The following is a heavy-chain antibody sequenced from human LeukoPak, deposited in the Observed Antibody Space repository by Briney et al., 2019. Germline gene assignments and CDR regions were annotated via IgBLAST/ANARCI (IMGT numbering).Heavy chain of an antibody. D-gene: IGHD6-19*01. CDR2: LSGSGGDT. CDR1: GFTFSSYA. Sequence: PGGSLRLSCAASGFTFSSYAMSWVRQAPGKGLEWVSGLSGSGGDTYYADSVKGRFTISRDNSNKTLYLQMNSLRAEDTALYYCAKSRSHSSAWYGSDFDYWGQGTLGTVSS. V-gene: IGHV3-23*01. CDR3: AKSRSHSSAWYGSDFDY. J-gene: IGHJ4*02.